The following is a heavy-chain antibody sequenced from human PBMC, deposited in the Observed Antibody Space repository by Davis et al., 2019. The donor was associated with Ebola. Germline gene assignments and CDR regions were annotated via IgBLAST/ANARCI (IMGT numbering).Heavy chain of an antibody. V-gene: IGHV3-23*01. D-gene: IGHD4-23*01. J-gene: IGHJ4*02. CDR1: GFTFSTYA. CDR2: ISGSGGDP. CDR3: ARDSTTVVSQKQLDY. Sequence: PGGSLRLSCAGSGFTFSTYAMTWVRQAPGKGLEWVSRISGSGGDPHYADSVKGRFTISRDNAKNSLYLQMNSLRDEDTAVYYCARDSTTVVSQKQLDYWGQGTLVTVSS.